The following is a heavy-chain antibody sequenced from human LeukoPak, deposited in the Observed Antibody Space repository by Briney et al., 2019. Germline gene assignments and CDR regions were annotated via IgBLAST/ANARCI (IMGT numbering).Heavy chain of an antibody. J-gene: IGHJ3*02. CDR3: AKDMGVAGTMGAFDI. Sequence: GSLRLSCAASGFTFSNYWMSWVRQAPGKGLEWVANIKQDGSEKYYVDSVKGRFTISRDNAKNSLYLQMNSLRAEDMALYYCAKDMGVAGTMGAFDIWGQGTMVTVSS. CDR2: IKQDGSEK. D-gene: IGHD6-19*01. CDR1: GFTFSNYW. V-gene: IGHV3-7*03.